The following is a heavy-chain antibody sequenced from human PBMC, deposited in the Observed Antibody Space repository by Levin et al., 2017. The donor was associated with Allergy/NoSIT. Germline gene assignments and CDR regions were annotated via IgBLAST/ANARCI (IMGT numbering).Heavy chain of an antibody. CDR2: IYSGGST. D-gene: IGHD6-13*01. CDR1: GFTVSSNY. J-gene: IGHJ4*02. V-gene: IGHV3-66*01. Sequence: ASVKVSCAASGFTVSSNYMSWVRQAPGKGLEWVSVIYSGGSTYYADSVKGRFTISRDNSKNTLYLQMNSLRAEDTAVYYCARDLPSEYSSSWPFDYWGQGTLVTVSS. CDR3: ARDLPSEYSSSWPFDY.